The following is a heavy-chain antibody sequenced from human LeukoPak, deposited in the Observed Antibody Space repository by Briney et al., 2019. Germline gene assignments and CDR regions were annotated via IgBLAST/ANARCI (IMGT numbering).Heavy chain of an antibody. V-gene: IGHV3-30*02. CDR2: INN. CDR3: AKEGYYYDSSGYHYYYGMDV. J-gene: IGHJ6*02. D-gene: IGHD3-22*01. Sequence: INNYYADSLNVRFTISRDNSKNTLYLQMNSLRAEDTAVYYCAKEGYYYDSSGYHYYYGMDVWGQGTTVTVSS.